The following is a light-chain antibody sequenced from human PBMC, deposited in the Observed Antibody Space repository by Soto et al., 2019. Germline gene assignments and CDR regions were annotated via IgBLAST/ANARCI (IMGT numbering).Light chain of an antibody. J-gene: IGKJ2*01. V-gene: IGKV1-12*01. CDR2: AAS. Sequence: DIQMTQSPSSVSASVGDRVTITCRPSQDINNWLAWYQQKPGKAPKLLIYAASSLQSGVPSRFSGSGSGTDFTLTISSLQPEDFATYYCHQYNSYSTFGQGTTLEMK. CDR3: HQYNSYST. CDR1: QDINNW.